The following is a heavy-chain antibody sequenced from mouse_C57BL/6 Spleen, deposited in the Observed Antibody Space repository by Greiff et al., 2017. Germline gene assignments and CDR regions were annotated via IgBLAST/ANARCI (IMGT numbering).Heavy chain of an antibody. J-gene: IGHJ1*03. CDR3: ARDYSNLWYFEV. CDR1: GYTFTDYN. Sequence: VQLQQSGPELVKPGASVKIPCKASGYTFTDYNMDWVKQSHGKSLEWIGDINPNNGGTIYNQKFKGKATLTVEKSSSTAYMELRSLTSEDPAVDYCARDYSNLWYFEVWGTGTTVTVSS. CDR2: INPNNGGT. D-gene: IGHD2-5*01. V-gene: IGHV1-18*01.